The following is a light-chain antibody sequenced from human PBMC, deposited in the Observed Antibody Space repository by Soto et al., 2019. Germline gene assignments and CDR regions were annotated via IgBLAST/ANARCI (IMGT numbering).Light chain of an antibody. CDR2: DNN. J-gene: IGLJ2*01. V-gene: IGLV1-51*01. CDR3: ATWESSLSIGV. Sequence: QSVRTRPPSVSAAPGQKGTISCSGSSSNIGNNFVSWYQQLPGTAPKLLIYDNNKRPSGIPDRFSGSKSGTSATLGITGLQSGDEADYYCATWESSLSIGVFGGGTKVTVL. CDR1: SSNIGNNF.